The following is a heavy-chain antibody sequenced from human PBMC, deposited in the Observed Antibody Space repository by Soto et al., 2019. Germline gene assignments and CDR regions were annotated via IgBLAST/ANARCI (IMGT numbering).Heavy chain of an antibody. CDR3: AKEGRNGDYGLDY. CDR2: ISYDGSNK. CDR1: GFTFSSYG. J-gene: IGHJ4*02. D-gene: IGHD4-17*01. V-gene: IGHV3-30*18. Sequence: QVQLVESGGGGVQPGRSLRLSCAASGFTFSSYGMRWVRQAPGKGLEWVAVISYDGSNKYYAESEKGRFTITRDNSKNPLYMQMKSLRAEDTAVYYCAKEGRNGDYGLDYWGQGTLVTVSS.